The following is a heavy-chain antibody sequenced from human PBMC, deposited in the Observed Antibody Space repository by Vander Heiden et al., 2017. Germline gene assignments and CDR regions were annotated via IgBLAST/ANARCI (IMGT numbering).Heavy chain of an antibody. D-gene: IGHD3-10*01. J-gene: IGHJ5*02. CDR1: GFTFSSYS. Sequence: EVQLVESGGGLVKPGGSLRLSCQAPGFTFSSYSMNWVRQAAGKVLEWVSSIRSSMSYIYYADSVKGRFTISRDNAKNSLYLQMNSLRAEDTAVYYCARDKDPYYYGSGKGWFDPWGQGTLVTVSS. CDR3: ARDKDPYYYGSGKGWFDP. V-gene: IGHV3-21*01. CDR2: IRSSMSYI.